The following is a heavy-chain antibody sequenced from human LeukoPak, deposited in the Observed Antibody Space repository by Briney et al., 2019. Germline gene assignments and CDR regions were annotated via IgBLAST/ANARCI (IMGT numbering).Heavy chain of an antibody. Sequence: GGSLRLSCAASGFTFSSYWMTWVRQAPGKGLEWVANIKEDGSDKYYVDSAKGRFTISRDNAKNSLYLQMNSLRAEDTAVYYCARDRGYLSFDYWGQGTLVTVSS. CDR2: IKEDGSDK. CDR1: GFTFSSYW. V-gene: IGHV3-7*05. CDR3: ARDRGYLSFDY. J-gene: IGHJ4*02. D-gene: IGHD3-10*01.